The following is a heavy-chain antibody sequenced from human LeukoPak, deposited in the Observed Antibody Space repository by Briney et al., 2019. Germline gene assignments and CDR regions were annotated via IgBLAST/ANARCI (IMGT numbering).Heavy chain of an antibody. V-gene: IGHV3-7*01. CDR1: GFTFSSYW. Sequence: GGSLRLSCAVSGFTFSSYWMTWVRQAPGKGLEWVANIKEDGSEKYYVDSVKGRFTISRDNAKNSLYLQMNSLRAEDTAVYYCARDRTLSAYWGQGTLVTVPS. CDR3: ARDRTLSAY. CDR2: IKEDGSEK. D-gene: IGHD1/OR15-1a*01. J-gene: IGHJ4*02.